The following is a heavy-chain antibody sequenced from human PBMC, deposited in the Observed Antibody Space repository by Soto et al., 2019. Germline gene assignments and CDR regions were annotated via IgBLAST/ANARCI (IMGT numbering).Heavy chain of an antibody. CDR3: ARDPEPQYYFDS. V-gene: IGHV3-11*01. J-gene: IGHJ4*02. Sequence: QQQLVESGGGLVKPGGSLRLSYAASRLTFRDYYMGWMRQAPGKGLEWISYISGSGGTTYYADSVKGRFTISRDNAKNSLYLHMNSLRVEDTAIYYCARDPEPQYYFDSWGQGTLVTVSS. CDR2: ISGSGGTT. CDR1: RLTFRDYY.